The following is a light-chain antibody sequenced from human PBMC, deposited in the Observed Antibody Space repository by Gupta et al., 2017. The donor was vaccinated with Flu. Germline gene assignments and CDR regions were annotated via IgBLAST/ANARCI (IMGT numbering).Light chain of an antibody. Sequence: DIVMTQSPDSLSVSLGERANINCKSSQSVLYSSNNKNYVAWYQQKPGQPPKLIIYWASTRESGVPDRCSGSGSGKDFTLTSSSLQAEDVAVYYYQQNCCTSITFGQGTRLEIK. CDR1: QSVLYSSNNKNY. CDR2: WAS. V-gene: IGKV4-1*01. CDR3: QQNCCTSIT. J-gene: IGKJ5*01.